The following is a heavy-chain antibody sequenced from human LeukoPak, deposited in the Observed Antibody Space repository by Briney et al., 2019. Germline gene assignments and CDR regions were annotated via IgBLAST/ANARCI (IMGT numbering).Heavy chain of an antibody. V-gene: IGHV4-4*09. D-gene: IGHD5-24*01. CDR2: IYTTGST. CDR3: ARHRAEMATITDDAFDM. J-gene: IGHJ3*02. CDR1: GSSVGTYF. Sequence: SETLSLTCTVLGSSVGTYFWSWIGQPPGKGLEWIGYIYTTGSTHYNPSLKSQVTISLDTSKNQFSLRLTSVTAADTAVFYCARHRAEMATITDDAFDMWGQGTMVTVSS.